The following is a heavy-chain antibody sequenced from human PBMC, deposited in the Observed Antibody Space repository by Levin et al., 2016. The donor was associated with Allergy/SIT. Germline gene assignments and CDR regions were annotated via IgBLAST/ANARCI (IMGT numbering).Heavy chain of an antibody. J-gene: IGHJ6*02. D-gene: IGHD1-1*01. CDR3: ARVFGPTGATFYYSYYVMDV. V-gene: IGHV4-31*02. CDR2: IYDSGST. Sequence: WIRQPPGKGLECIGYIYDSGSTYYNPSLKSRVTISVDTSKNQFSLKLSSVTAADTAVYYCARVFGPTGATFYYSYYVMDVWGQGTTVTVSS.